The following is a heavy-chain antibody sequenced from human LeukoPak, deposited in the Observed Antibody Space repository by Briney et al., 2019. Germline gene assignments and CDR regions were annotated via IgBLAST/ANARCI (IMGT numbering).Heavy chain of an antibody. D-gene: IGHD3-22*01. CDR3: ARDPHYYDSSGYDY. V-gene: IGHV3-74*01. J-gene: IGHJ4*02. CDR1: GNYW. CDR2: INSDGSWT. Sequence: GGSLRLSCAASGNYWMHWVRQAPGKGLVWVSHINSDGSWTSYADSVKGRFTISRDNSKNTLYLQMNSLRAEDTAVYYCARDPHYYDSSGYDYWGQGTLVTVSS.